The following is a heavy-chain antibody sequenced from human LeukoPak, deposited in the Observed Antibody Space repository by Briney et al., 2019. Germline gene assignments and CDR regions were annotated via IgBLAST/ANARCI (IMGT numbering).Heavy chain of an antibody. V-gene: IGHV3-7*01. CDR1: GFTFSTYW. CDR2: IKQDGSEK. CDR3: AKDRGNWFDP. D-gene: IGHD3-10*01. J-gene: IGHJ5*02. Sequence: PGGSLRLSCAASGFTFSTYWMSWVRQAPGKGLEWVATIKQDGSEKYYVDSVKGRFTISRDNSKNTLYLQMNSLRAEDTAVYYCAKDRGNWFDPWGQGTLVTVSS.